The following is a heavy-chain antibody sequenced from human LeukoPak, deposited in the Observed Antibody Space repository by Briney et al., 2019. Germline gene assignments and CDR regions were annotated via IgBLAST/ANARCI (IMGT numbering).Heavy chain of an antibody. V-gene: IGHV1-3*01. D-gene: IGHD6-19*01. J-gene: IGHJ4*02. Sequence: FRGRVTITRDTSASTAYMELSSLRSEDTAVYYCARDSGNSSGWYEADYWGQGTLVTVSS. CDR3: ARDSGNSSGWYEADY.